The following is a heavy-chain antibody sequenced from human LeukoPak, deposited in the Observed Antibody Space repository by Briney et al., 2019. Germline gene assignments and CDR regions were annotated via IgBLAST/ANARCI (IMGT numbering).Heavy chain of an antibody. Sequence: PSETLSLTCAVSGGSFSGYYWSWIRQPPGKGLEWIGEINHSGSTNYNPSLKSRVTISVDTYKNQFSLKLSSVTAADTAVYYCARLGYYFDYWGQGTLVTVSS. CDR3: ARLGYYFDY. V-gene: IGHV4-34*01. J-gene: IGHJ4*02. CDR1: GGSFSGYY. CDR2: INHSGST.